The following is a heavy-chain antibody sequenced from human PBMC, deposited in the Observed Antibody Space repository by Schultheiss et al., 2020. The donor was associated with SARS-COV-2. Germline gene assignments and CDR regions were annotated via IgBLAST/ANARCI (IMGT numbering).Heavy chain of an antibody. Sequence: SETLSLTCTVSGGSINPYYWTWIRQPPGKGLEWIGYIYYSGSTNYNPSLKSRVTISVDTSKNQFSLKLSSVTAADTAVYYCARVPGDWFPIDYWGQGTLVTVSS. V-gene: IGHV4-59*12. CDR2: IYYSGST. J-gene: IGHJ4*02. CDR1: GGSINPYY. D-gene: IGHD3-9*01. CDR3: ARVPGDWFPIDY.